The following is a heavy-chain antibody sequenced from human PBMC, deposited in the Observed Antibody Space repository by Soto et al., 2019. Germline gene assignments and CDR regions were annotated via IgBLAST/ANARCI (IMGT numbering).Heavy chain of an antibody. CDR3: ARRGPMVRGVDYYYYGMDV. Sequence: ASVKVSCKASGYTFTGYYMHWVRQAPGQGLEWMGWINPNSGGTNYAQKSQGWVTMTRDTSVSTAYMELSRLRSDDTAVYYCARRGPMVRGVDYYYYGMDVWGQGTTVTVSS. V-gene: IGHV1-2*04. D-gene: IGHD3-10*01. CDR1: GYTFTGYY. CDR2: INPNSGGT. J-gene: IGHJ6*02.